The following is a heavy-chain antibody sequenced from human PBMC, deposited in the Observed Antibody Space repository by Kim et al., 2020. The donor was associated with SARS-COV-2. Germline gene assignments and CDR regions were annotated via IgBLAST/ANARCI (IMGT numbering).Heavy chain of an antibody. CDR1: GYTFTGYY. J-gene: IGHJ6*02. CDR2: IDPNSGGT. Sequence: ASVKVSCKASGYTFTGYYLHWMRQAPGQGLEWMERIDPNSGGTNYTQRFQGRVTMTRDTSISTAYMELSRVTSDDTAVYYCATSITRVGYGMDVWGQGTT. CDR3: ATSITRVGYGMDV. V-gene: IGHV1-2*06. D-gene: IGHD1-20*01.